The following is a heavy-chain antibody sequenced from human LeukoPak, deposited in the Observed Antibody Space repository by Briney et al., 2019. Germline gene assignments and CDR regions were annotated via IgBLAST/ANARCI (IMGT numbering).Heavy chain of an antibody. D-gene: IGHD3-10*01. CDR3: AREWVVRGVNYLDY. V-gene: IGHV4-59*01. CDR1: GGSISSYY. CDR2: ISYSGST. Sequence: PSETLSLTCTVSGGSISSYYWSWIRQPPGKGLEWIGYISYSGSTNYNPSLKSRVTISVDTSKNQFSLKLTSVTAADTAVYYCAREWVVRGVNYLDYWGQETLVTVSS. J-gene: IGHJ4*02.